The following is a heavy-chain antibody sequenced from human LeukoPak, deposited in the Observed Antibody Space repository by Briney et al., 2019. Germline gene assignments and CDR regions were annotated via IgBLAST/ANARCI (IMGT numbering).Heavy chain of an antibody. Sequence: GGSLRLSCAVSGLTFSSYEMNWVRQAPGKGLEWVSYISSSGSTIYHADSVKGRFTISRDNAKNSLYLQMNSLRAEDTAVYYCVGPTGRYYGSGSYNYWGQGTLVTVSS. CDR2: ISSSGSTI. CDR3: VGPTGRYYGSGSYNY. CDR1: GLTFSSYE. D-gene: IGHD3-10*01. V-gene: IGHV3-48*03. J-gene: IGHJ4*02.